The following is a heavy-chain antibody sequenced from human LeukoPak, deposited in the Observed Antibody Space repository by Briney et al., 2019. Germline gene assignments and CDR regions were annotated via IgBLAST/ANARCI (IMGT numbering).Heavy chain of an antibody. D-gene: IGHD6-13*01. CDR1: GFTFSSYA. Sequence: GGSLRLSCAASGFTFSSYAMHWVRQAPGKGLEWVAAVSYDGSNKYYADSVKGRFTISRDNSKNTLYLQMNSLRAEDTAVYYCARPRGEQQPMPVDYWGQGTLVTVSS. J-gene: IGHJ4*02. CDR3: ARPRGEQQPMPVDY. V-gene: IGHV3-30-3*01. CDR2: VSYDGSNK.